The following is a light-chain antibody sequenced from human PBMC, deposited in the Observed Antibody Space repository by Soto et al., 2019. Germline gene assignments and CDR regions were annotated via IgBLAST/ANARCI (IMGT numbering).Light chain of an antibody. CDR3: KPCNNLQIT. CDR2: GEY. V-gene: IGKV1-33*01. Sequence: DIHRTPSPSSLSAAVGYRVTITGQANQDISKYLNWYQQKPGKAHKIMIYGEYSLETGVTSRFSGSGSGTDFTFTISSMQPEDIATYYCKPCNNLQITFGTGTRLEIK. CDR1: QDISKY. J-gene: IGKJ5*01.